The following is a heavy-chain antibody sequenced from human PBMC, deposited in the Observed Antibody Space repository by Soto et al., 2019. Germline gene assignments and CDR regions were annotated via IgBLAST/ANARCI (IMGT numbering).Heavy chain of an antibody. D-gene: IGHD6-25*01. J-gene: IGHJ4*02. V-gene: IGHV4-34*01. CDR1: GGSFSGYY. CDR3: ARQRRDFDY. CDR2: IYPSGST. Sequence: SETLSLTCAVYGGSFSGYYWSWIRQPPGTGLQWIGYIYPSGSTNYNPSLKSRVTISVDTSKNQFSLNLSSVTAADTAVYYCARQRRDFDYWGQGSLVTVS.